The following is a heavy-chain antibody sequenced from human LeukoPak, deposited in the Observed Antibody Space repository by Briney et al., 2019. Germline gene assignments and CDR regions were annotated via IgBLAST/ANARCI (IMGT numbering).Heavy chain of an antibody. J-gene: IGHJ4*02. CDR1: GFTFSSYW. Sequence: SGGSLRLSCAASGFTFSSYWMSWVRQAPGKGLEWVANIKQDGSEKYYVDSVKGRFTISRGNAKNSLYLQMNSLRAEDTAAYYCARDLNSGSYPFDYWGQGTLVTVSS. CDR2: IKQDGSEK. D-gene: IGHD1-26*01. CDR3: ARDLNSGSYPFDY. V-gene: IGHV3-7*01.